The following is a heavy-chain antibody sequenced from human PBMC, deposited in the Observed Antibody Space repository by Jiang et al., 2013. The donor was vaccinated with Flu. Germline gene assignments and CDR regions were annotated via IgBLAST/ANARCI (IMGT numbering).Heavy chain of an antibody. CDR2: IYYSGST. Sequence: GLVKPSETLSLTCTVSGGSISSYYWSWIRQPPGKGLEWIGYIYYSGSTNYNPSLKSRVTISVDTSKNQFSLKLSSVTAADTAVYYCASLNYYGSGSYMPHDYWGQGTLVTVSS. V-gene: IGHV4-59*01. CDR3: ASLNYYGSGSYMPHDY. CDR1: GGSISSYY. D-gene: IGHD3-10*01. J-gene: IGHJ4*02.